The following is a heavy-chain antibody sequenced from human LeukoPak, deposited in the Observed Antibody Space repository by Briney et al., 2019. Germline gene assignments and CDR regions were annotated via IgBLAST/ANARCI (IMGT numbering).Heavy chain of an antibody. J-gene: IGHJ4*02. CDR2: IYTSGST. Sequence: SQTLSLTCTVSGGSISSGSYYWSWIRQPAGKGLEWIGRIYTSGSTNYNPSLKSRVTISVDTSKNQFSLKLSSVTAADTAVYYCAREPTQYCTNGVCSNTPFDYWGQGTLVTVSS. CDR1: GGSISSGSYY. D-gene: IGHD2-8*01. CDR3: AREPTQYCTNGVCSNTPFDY. V-gene: IGHV4-61*02.